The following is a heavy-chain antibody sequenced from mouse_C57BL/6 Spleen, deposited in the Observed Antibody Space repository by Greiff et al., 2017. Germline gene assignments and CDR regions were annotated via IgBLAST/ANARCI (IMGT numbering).Heavy chain of an antibody. J-gene: IGHJ3*01. CDR3: ARSGLTGRFAY. Sequence: QVQLQQSGAELVKPGASVKISCKASGYAFSSYWMNWVKQRPGKGLEWIGQIYPGDGDTNYNGKFKGKATLTADKSSSTAYMQLSSLTSVDSAVYFCARSGLTGRFAYWGQGTLVTVSA. CDR2: IYPGDGDT. V-gene: IGHV1-80*01. D-gene: IGHD4-1*01. CDR1: GYAFSSYW.